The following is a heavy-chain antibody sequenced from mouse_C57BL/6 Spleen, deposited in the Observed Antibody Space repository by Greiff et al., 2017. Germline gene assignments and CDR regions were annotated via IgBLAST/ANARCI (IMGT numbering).Heavy chain of an antibody. CDR3: ARGSYYSNFDD. D-gene: IGHD2-5*01. V-gene: IGHV5-4*01. CDR2: ISDGGSYT. Sequence: EVQLVESGGGLVKPGGSLKLSCAASGFTFSSYALSWVRQTPEKRLEWVATISDGGSYTYYPDNVKGRFTISRDNAKNNLYLQMSHLKSEDTAMYYCARGSYYSNFDDWGQGTTLTVAS. J-gene: IGHJ2*01. CDR1: GFTFSSYA.